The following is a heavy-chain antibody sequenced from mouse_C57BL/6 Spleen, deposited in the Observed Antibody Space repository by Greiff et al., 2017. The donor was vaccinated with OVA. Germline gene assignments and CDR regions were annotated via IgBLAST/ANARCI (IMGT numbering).Heavy chain of an antibody. V-gene: IGHV1-55*01. CDR3: ARARAYKTYFDY. CDR1: GYTFTSYW. J-gene: IGHJ2*01. D-gene: IGHD3-1*01. Sequence: QVQLQQPGAELVKPGASVKMSCKASGYTFTSYWITWVKQRPGQGLEWIGDIYPGSGSTNYNEKFKSKATLTVDTSSSTAYMQLSSLTSEDSAFYYGARARAYKTYFDYWGQGTTLTVSS. CDR2: IYPGSGST.